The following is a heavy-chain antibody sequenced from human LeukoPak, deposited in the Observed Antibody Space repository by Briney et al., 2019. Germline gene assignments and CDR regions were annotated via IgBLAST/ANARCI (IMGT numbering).Heavy chain of an antibody. Sequence: GGSLRLSCAASGFTFSSYAMHWVRQAPGKGLEWVALVSYDGSIKYYADSVKGRFTISRDNSKNTLYLQMNRLRPEDTAVYYCARDSHLYYDFWSGYNFDSWGQGTLVTVSS. D-gene: IGHD3-3*01. CDR1: GFTFSSYA. J-gene: IGHJ4*02. V-gene: IGHV3-30-3*01. CDR2: VSYDGSIK. CDR3: ARDSHLYYDFWSGYNFDS.